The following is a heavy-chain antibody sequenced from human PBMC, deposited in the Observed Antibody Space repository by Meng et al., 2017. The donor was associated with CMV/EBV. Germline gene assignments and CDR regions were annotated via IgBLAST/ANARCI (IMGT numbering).Heavy chain of an antibody. CDR1: GYTFTGYY. D-gene: IGHD6-19*01. CDR2: INPNSGGT. V-gene: IGHV1-2*02. Sequence: ASVKVSCKASGYTFTGYYMHWVRQAPGLGLEWMGWINPNSGGTNYAQKFQGRVTMTRDTSISTAYMELSRLRSDDTAVYYCARDPSYSSGWYWFQHWGQGTLVTVSS. CDR3: ARDPSYSSGWYWFQH. J-gene: IGHJ1*01.